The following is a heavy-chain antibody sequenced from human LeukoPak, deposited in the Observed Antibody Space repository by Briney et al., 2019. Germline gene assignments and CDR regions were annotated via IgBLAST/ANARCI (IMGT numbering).Heavy chain of an antibody. CDR1: SGSIGSYY. V-gene: IGHV4-4*07. CDR2: IHNSGST. J-gene: IGHJ4*02. CDR3: ARDRSAAYYRDYFDY. Sequence: SETLSLTCTVSSGSIGSYYWSWIRQPAGKGLEWIGRIHNSGSTNYNPSLKNRVTMSVDTSKNRSSLKVTSVTAADTALYYCARDRSAAYYRDYFDYWGQGILVTVSS. D-gene: IGHD3-22*01.